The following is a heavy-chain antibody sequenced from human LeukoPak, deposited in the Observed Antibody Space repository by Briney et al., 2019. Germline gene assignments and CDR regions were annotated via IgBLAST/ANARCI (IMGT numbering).Heavy chain of an antibody. J-gene: IGHJ4*02. CDR2: INPNSGGT. Sequence: ASVKVPCKASGYTFTGYYMHWVRQAPGQGLEWMGWINPNSGGTNYAQKFQGRVTMTRDTSISTAYMELSRLRSDDTAVYYCARAPFSGYEDNYFDYWGQGTLVTVSS. V-gene: IGHV1-2*02. CDR1: GYTFTGYY. D-gene: IGHD5-12*01. CDR3: ARAPFSGYEDNYFDY.